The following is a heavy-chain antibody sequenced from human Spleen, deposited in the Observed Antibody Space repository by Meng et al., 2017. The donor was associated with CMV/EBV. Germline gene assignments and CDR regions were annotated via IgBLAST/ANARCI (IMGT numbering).Heavy chain of an antibody. CDR1: GYSFGNYA. CDR2: ISYDGDKK. CDR3: ARVYYDSINYYFSFGY. Sequence: GGSLRLSCIGSGYSFGNYAMHWVRQAPGKGLEWVAVISYDGDKKFYTDSVKGRFTISRDNSKNTLILQMNSLRTEDTAVYYCARVYYDSINYYFSFGYWGQGTLVTVSS. V-gene: IGHV3-30*04. D-gene: IGHD3-22*01. J-gene: IGHJ4*02.